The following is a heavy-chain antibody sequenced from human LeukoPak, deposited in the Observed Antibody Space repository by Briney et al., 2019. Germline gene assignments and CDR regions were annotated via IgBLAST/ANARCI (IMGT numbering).Heavy chain of an antibody. Sequence: SETLSLTCTVSGGSISSYYWSWIRQPPGKGLEWIGSMYHSGSTYYNLSLKSRVTISVDTSKNQFSLKLSSVTAADTAVYFCARGPYSYDSSGAFDIWGQGTMVTVSS. CDR3: ARGPYSYDSSGAFDI. D-gene: IGHD3-22*01. J-gene: IGHJ3*02. CDR2: MYHSGST. V-gene: IGHV4-59*04. CDR1: GGSISSYY.